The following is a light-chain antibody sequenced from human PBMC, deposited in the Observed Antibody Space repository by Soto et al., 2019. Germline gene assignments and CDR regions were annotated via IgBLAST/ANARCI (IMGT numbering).Light chain of an antibody. J-gene: IGKJ1*01. V-gene: IGKV1-5*01. CDR2: DAS. CDR1: QRMSAW. Sequence: DIQMTQSPTTLSASVGDRVIITCRASQRMSAWLAWYQQKPGKAPTLLIYDASSLENGVPSRFSGSGSGTDCTLTISSLQPNDFATYYCQQYDTYPWTCGQGTKVEIK. CDR3: QQYDTYPWT.